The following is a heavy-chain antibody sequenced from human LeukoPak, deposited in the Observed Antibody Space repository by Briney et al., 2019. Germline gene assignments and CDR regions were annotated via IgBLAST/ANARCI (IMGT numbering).Heavy chain of an antibody. V-gene: IGHV3-48*01. J-gene: IGHJ3*01. CDR2: IDSSSGTI. D-gene: IGHD3-22*01. CDR1: GFNFSPYS. Sequence: GGSLRLSCAASGFNFSPYSMNWLRQAPGKGLGWVSYIDSSSGTIYYADSVRGRFTISGDNAKNSLYLQMNSLRAEDTAVYYCARVRSSYYYESSGYYHYDAFDVWGQGTMVTVSS. CDR3: ARVRSSYYYESSGYYHYDAFDV.